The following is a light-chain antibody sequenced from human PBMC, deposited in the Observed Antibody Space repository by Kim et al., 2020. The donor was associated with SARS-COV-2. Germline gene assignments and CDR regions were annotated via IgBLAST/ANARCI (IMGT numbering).Light chain of an antibody. Sequence: DVVMTQSPLSLPVILGQPASISCRSSQSLVYSDGNTFLSWFQQGPGQSPRRLIYKVSNRDSGVPDRFSGSGSGTDFTLKISRVEAEDVGIYYCLQGTHWPPTLGQGTKLEI. J-gene: IGKJ2*01. CDR3: LQGTHWPPT. CDR1: QSLVYSDGNTF. CDR2: KVS. V-gene: IGKV2-30*01.